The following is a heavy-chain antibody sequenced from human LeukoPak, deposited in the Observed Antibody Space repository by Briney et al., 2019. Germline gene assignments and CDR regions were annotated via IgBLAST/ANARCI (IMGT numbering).Heavy chain of an antibody. CDR2: ISTSSSYI. CDR1: GLTFSSYS. Sequence: GGSLRLSCAASGLTFSSYSMNWVRQAPGKGLEWVSSISTSSSYIYSADPVKGRFTISRDNAKNSLYLQMNSLRAEDTAVYYCVRDTFSPDAFDIWGQGTMVTVSS. V-gene: IGHV3-21*01. J-gene: IGHJ3*02. D-gene: IGHD3-16*01. CDR3: VRDTFSPDAFDI.